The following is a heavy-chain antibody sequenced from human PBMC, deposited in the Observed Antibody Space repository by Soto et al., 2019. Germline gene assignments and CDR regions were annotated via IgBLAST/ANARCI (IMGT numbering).Heavy chain of an antibody. V-gene: IGHV3-15*01. CDR3: TTDRRSGYDPQFDF. CDR2: VKSKTDGGAT. D-gene: IGHD5-12*01. CDR1: GFTFYNTW. Sequence: EVQLVESGGDLVKPGGSLRLSCTASGFTFYNTWMSWVRQAPGKGLEWVGRVKSKTDGGATDYNALVRGRFTISRDDSEKTLYLQMNSRQTDDTAVYYCTTDRRSGYDPQFDFWGQGTLVTVSS. J-gene: IGHJ4*02.